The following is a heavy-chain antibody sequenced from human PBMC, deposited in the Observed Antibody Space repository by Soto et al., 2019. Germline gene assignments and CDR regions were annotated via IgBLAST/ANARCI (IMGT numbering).Heavy chain of an antibody. J-gene: IGHJ6*02. V-gene: IGHV1-69*06. CDR2: IIPIFGTA. CDR3: ARAWLGVALSYYYYGMDV. CDR1: GGTFSSYA. Sequence: GASVKVSCKASGGTFSSYAISWVRQAPGQGLEWMGGIIPIFGTANYAQKFQGRVTITADKSTSTAYMELSSLRSEDTAVYSCARAWLGVALSYYYYGMDVWGQGTTVTVSS. D-gene: IGHD3-3*01.